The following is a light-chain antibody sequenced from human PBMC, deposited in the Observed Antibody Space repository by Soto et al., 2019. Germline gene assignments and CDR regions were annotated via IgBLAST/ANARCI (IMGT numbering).Light chain of an antibody. CDR3: KNCNSLPFT. Sequence: DFQMTQSPSTLSASVLHRDTITCRASQSISSWLAWYQQKPGKAHKLLIYDASNLETGVPSRFSGSGSRTDFTLTISSLQPEEIATDYCKNCNSLPFTVGNGRRLAI. CDR1: QSISSW. J-gene: IGKJ5*01. CDR2: DAS. V-gene: IGKV1-5*01.